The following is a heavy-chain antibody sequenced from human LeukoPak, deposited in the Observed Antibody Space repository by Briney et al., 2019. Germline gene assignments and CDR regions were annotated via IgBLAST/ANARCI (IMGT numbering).Heavy chain of an antibody. D-gene: IGHD1-26*01. Sequence: GGSLRLSCAASGFTFSSYAMSWVRQAPGKGLEWGSGVSVSGGSTYYADSVKGRFTSSRDKSKNTLYLQMNSLRVEDTAVYYCTKGDRSGATYFDYWGQGTLVTVSS. J-gene: IGHJ4*02. CDR2: VSVSGGST. CDR1: GFTFSSYA. CDR3: TKGDRSGATYFDY. V-gene: IGHV3-23*01.